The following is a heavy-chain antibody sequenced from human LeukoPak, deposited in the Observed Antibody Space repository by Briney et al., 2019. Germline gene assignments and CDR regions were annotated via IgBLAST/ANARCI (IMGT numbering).Heavy chain of an antibody. CDR3: ARQDITDS. J-gene: IGHJ5*01. V-gene: IGHV5-10-1*01. CDR2: IDPSDSNT. Sequence: GESLRIFCKGSGGSFTSYWSSWLRQMPGQGREGLGRIDPSDSNTNYSPSFQVHLTISADTSISTAYLQWSSLKASDPAMYYCARQDITDSWGQRALFTVSS. D-gene: IGHD2-15*01. CDR1: GGSFTSYW.